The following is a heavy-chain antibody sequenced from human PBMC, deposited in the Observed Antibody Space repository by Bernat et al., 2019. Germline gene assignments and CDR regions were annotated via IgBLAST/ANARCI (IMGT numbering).Heavy chain of an antibody. CDR1: GFSFSTYW. CDR2: ITRDGSST. Sequence: EVQLVESGGGLVQPGGSLRLSCVASGFSFSTYWMHWVRQLPGKGLVWVSRITRDGSSTTYADSVKGRFTISRDNAKNTLYLQMNSLRAEDTAVYYCARIRPSYYYYCLDVWGQGTTVTVSS. J-gene: IGHJ6*02. V-gene: IGHV3-74*01. CDR3: ARIRPSYYYYCLDV.